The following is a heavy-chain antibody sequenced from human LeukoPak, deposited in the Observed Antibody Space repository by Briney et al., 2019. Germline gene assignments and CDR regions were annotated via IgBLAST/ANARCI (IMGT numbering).Heavy chain of an antibody. V-gene: IGHV3-7*01. CDR3: ATNLNFRFDY. J-gene: IGHJ4*02. CDR2: IKQDGSEK. D-gene: IGHD1-7*01. Sequence: GSLRLSCAASGFTFSNYAISWVRQAPGKGLEWVANIKQDGSEKFYVDSVKGRFTISRDNAKNSLYLQMNSLRAEDTAIYYCATNLNFRFDYWGQGTLVTVSS. CDR1: GFTFSNYA.